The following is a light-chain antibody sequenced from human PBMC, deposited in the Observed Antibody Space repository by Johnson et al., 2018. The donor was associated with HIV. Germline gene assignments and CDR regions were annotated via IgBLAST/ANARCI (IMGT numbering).Light chain of an antibody. J-gene: IGLJ1*01. CDR3: GTWDSSLSAYV. CDR1: SSNIGNKY. Sequence: QLVLTQPPSVSAAPGQKVTISCSGSSSNIGNKYVSWYKQLPGTAPKLLIYENNKRPSGIPDRFSGSKSGTSATLGITGLQTGDEADYYCGTWDSSLSAYVFGTVTRVTVL. CDR2: ENN. V-gene: IGLV1-51*02.